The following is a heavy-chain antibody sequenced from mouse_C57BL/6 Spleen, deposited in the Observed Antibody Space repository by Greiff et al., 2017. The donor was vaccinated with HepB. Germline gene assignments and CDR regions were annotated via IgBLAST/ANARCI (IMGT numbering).Heavy chain of an antibody. Sequence: VQLQESGAELVRPGSSVKLSCKASGYTFTSYWMHWVKQRPIQGLEWIGNIDPSDSETHYNQKFKDKATLTVDKSSSTAYMQLSSLTSEDSAVYYFARLGYSNYVTWLAYWGQGTRVTVSA. J-gene: IGHJ3*01. CDR2: IDPSDSET. CDR3: ARLGYSNYVTWLAY. V-gene: IGHV1-52*01. CDR1: GYTFTSYW. D-gene: IGHD2-5*01.